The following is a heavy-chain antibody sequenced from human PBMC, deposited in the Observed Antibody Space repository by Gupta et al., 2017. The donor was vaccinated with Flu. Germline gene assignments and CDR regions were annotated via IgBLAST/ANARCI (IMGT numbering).Heavy chain of an antibody. CDR3: AKENYDILTGYYDDAFDI. D-gene: IGHD3-9*01. V-gene: IGHV3-9*01. Sequence: EVQLVESGGGLVQPGRSLRLSCAASGFTFDDYAMPWVRQAPGKGLEWVSGISWNSGSIGYADSVKGRFTISRDNAKNSLYLQMNSLRAEDTALYYCAKENYDILTGYYDDAFDIWGQGTMVTVSS. J-gene: IGHJ3*02. CDR2: ISWNSGSI. CDR1: GFTFDDYA.